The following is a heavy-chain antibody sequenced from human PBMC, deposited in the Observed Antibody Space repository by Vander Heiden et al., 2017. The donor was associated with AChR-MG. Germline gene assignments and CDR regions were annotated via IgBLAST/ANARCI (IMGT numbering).Heavy chain of an antibody. Sequence: QVQLVEAGGGVVQPGRSLRLSRAAYGFTFSREGMQWVGQAPGKGLEWGAVLWYDGSNKYDADSVKGRFTMSRDNSKNTLYLQMNSLRAEDTAGYYCARGPYCGGDCYPGYYYYYCMDVWGQGTTVTVSS. J-gene: IGHJ6*02. CDR3: ARGPYCGGDCYPGYYYYYCMDV. CDR2: LWYDGSNK. V-gene: IGHV3-33*01. CDR1: GFTFSREG. D-gene: IGHD2-21*02.